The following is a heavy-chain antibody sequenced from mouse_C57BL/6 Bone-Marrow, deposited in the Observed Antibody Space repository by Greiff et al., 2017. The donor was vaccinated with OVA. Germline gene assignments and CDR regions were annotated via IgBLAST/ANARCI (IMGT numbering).Heavy chain of an antibody. V-gene: IGHV1-55*01. CDR1: GYTFTSYW. J-gene: IGHJ4*01. CDR3: TPRHYYGSRDYAMDY. CDR2: IYPGSGST. D-gene: IGHD1-1*01. Sequence: VQLQQSGAELVKPGATVKMSCKASGYTFTSYWITWVKQRPGQGLEWIGDIYPGSGSTNYNEKFKSKATLTVDTSSSTAYMQLSSLTSEDTAVYYCTPRHYYGSRDYAMDYWGQGTSVTVSS.